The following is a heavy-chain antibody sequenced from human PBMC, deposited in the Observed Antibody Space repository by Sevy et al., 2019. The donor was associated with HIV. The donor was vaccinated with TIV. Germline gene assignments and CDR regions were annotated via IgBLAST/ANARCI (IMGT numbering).Heavy chain of an antibody. V-gene: IGHV3-66*01. D-gene: IGHD5-18*01. CDR3: AGGKGGYGFGLTS. J-gene: IGHJ5*02. CDR1: GFPVSSNY. CDR2: MYSDGST. Sequence: GGSLRLYCAASGFPVSSNYMSWVRQAPGKGLEWVSVMYSDGSTYHADSVKGRFTISRDNSKNTLYLQMNSLRVEDTVGYYGAGGKGGYGFGLTSWGQGAWSPSPQ.